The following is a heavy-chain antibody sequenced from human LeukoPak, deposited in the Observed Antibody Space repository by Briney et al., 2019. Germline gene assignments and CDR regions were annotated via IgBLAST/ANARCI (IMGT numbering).Heavy chain of an antibody. CDR1: GFTFSRRYW. V-gene: IGHV3-7*01. D-gene: IGHD5-12*01. Sequence: GGSLRLSCEVSGFTFSRRYWMSWIRQVPGKGLEWLACIKGDGSEKYYVDSVRGRFTVSRDDAESSLYVQMNSLRDEDTAVYYCARFGYSGWNLEYWGQGTLVTVSS. CDR3: ARFGYSGWNLEY. J-gene: IGHJ4*02. CDR2: IKGDGSEK.